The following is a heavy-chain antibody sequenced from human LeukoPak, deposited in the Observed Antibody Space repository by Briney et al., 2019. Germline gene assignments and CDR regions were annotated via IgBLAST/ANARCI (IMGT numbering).Heavy chain of an antibody. D-gene: IGHD3-22*01. V-gene: IGHV3-23*01. CDR2: INWNGGST. J-gene: IGHJ4*02. Sequence: SSSSYYWGWIRQPPGKGLEWVSGINWNGGSTGYADSVKGRFTISRDNSKNTLYLQMNSLRAEDTAVYYCAKVFYRPTLIAVVTKGYFDYWGQGTLVTVSS. CDR1: SSSSYY. CDR3: AKVFYRPTLIAVVTKGYFDY.